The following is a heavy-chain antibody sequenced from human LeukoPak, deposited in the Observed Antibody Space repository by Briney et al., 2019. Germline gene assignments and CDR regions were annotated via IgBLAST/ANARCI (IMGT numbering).Heavy chain of an antibody. CDR2: IWYDGSNK. CDR3: AKEGGPGYCSSTSCYHNWFDP. Sequence: GRSLRLSCAASGFTFSSYGMHWVRQAPGKGLEWVAVIWYDGSNKYYADSVKGRFTISRDNSKNTLYLQMNSLGAEDTAVYYCAKEGGPGYCSSTSCYHNWFDPWGQGTLVTVSS. D-gene: IGHD2-2*01. J-gene: IGHJ5*02. CDR1: GFTFSSYG. V-gene: IGHV3-33*06.